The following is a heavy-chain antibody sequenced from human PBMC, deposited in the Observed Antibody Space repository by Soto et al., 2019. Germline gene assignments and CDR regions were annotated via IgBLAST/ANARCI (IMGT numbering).Heavy chain of an antibody. Sequence: QVQMKESGPGLVKPSGTLSLTCAVSSVPISSSNWWSWVRQSPGKGLEWIGDIYHSGNTHYNPSLKSRVKLSIEKTKHHFCLILNSVTAADTAMYYCTEAGNSRFDSWGRGTLVAVSS. D-gene: IGHD5-12*01. CDR3: TEAGNSRFDS. CDR1: SVPISSSNW. J-gene: IGHJ4*02. CDR2: IYHSGNT. V-gene: IGHV4-4*02.